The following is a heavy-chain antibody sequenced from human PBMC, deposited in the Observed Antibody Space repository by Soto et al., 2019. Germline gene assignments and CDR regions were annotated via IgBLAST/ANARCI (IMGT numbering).Heavy chain of an antibody. V-gene: IGHV1-2*04. CDR1: GYTFTGYY. CDR2: INPNSGGT. J-gene: IGHJ5*02. D-gene: IGHD1-26*01. CDR3: ARGEGAYNWFDP. Sequence: ASVKVSCKASGYTFTGYYMHWVRQAPGQGLEWMGWINPNSGGTNYAQKFQGWGTMTRETSISTAYMELSRLRSDDTAGYYCARGEGAYNWFDPWGQGTLVTVSS.